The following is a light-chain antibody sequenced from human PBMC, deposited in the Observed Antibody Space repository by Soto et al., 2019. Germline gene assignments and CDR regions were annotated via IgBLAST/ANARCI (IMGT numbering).Light chain of an antibody. V-gene: IGKV2-28*01. CDR2: LGS. Sequence: DIVMTQSPLSLPVTPGEPASVSCRSSQSLLHSNGYTYLDRYLQKPGQSPQLLIYLGSNRASGVPDRFSGSGSGTDFTLQISRVEAEDVGVYYCMQALQTPSFGGGTKVDIK. CDR1: QSLLHSNGYTY. J-gene: IGKJ4*01. CDR3: MQALQTPS.